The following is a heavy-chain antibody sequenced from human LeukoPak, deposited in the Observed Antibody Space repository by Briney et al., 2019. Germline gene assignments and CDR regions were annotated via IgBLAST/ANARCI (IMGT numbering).Heavy chain of an antibody. J-gene: IGHJ4*02. D-gene: IGHD6-19*01. Sequence: GASVKVSCKASGYTFNAYYMYWVRQAPGQGLEWMGWINPNSGGTNYAQKFQGRVTMTRDTSISTAYMELSRLRSDDTAVYYCARDQSGWHLGYWGQGTLVTVSS. CDR1: GYTFNAYY. V-gene: IGHV1-2*02. CDR3: ARDQSGWHLGY. CDR2: INPNSGGT.